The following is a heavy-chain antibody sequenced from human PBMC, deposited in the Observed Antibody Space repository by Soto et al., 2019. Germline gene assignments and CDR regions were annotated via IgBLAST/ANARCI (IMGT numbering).Heavy chain of an antibody. J-gene: IGHJ6*02. V-gene: IGHV1-69*04. D-gene: IGHD3-3*02. CDR3: ARDKDRPQLGGNYYYILDV. CDR1: GDTFSTYT. Sequence: SVKVSCKASGDTFSTYTNTWVRQAPGQGLEWMGRIIPILGIANYAQNFQGRVTITADESTSTAYMELSSLRSDDTAVYFCARDKDRPQLGGNYYYILDVWGQGTAVTVSS. CDR2: IIPILGIA.